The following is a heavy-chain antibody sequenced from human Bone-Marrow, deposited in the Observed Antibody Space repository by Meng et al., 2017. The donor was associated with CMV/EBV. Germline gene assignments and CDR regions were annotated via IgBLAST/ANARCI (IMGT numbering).Heavy chain of an antibody. D-gene: IGHD1-7*01. V-gene: IGHV3-48*04. CDR1: GFTFSSYA. Sequence: GESLKISCAASGFTFSSYAMHWVRQAPGKGLEWVSYISSSSSTIYYADSVKGRFTISRDNAKNPLYLQMNSLRAEDTAVYYCARDFNWNYGYGMDVWGQGTTVTVSS. CDR2: ISSSSSTI. J-gene: IGHJ6*02. CDR3: ARDFNWNYGYGMDV.